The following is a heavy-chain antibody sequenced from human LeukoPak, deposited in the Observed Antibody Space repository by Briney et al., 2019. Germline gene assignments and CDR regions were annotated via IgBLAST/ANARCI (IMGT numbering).Heavy chain of an antibody. CDR2: IFYRGAT. CDR3: ARARDWSAGSWFDP. Sequence: SETLSLTCIVSGGFISSYYWNWIRRPPGKGLEWLGNIFYRGATNYNPSLKSRVTMSVDTSKNQFSLKLSSVTAADTAMYYCARARDWSAGSWFDPWGQGILVTVSS. J-gene: IGHJ5*02. CDR1: GGFISSYY. D-gene: IGHD3/OR15-3a*01. V-gene: IGHV4-59*01.